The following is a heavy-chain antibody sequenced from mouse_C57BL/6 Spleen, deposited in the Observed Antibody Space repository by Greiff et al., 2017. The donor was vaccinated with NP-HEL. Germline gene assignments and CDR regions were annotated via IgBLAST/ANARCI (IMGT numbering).Heavy chain of an antibody. D-gene: IGHD2-1*01. V-gene: IGHV14-4*01. CDR3: TPIYYGNYWFAY. J-gene: IGHJ3*01. CDR2: IDPENGDT. Sequence: EVQLQQSGAELVRPGASVKLSCTASGFNIKDDYMHWVKQRPEQGLEWIGWIDPENGDTEYASKFQGKATITADTSSNTAYLQLSSLTSEDTAVYYCTPIYYGNYWFAYWGQGTLVTVSA. CDR1: GFNIKDDY.